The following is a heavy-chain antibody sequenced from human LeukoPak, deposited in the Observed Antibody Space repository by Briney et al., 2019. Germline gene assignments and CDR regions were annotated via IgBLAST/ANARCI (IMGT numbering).Heavy chain of an antibody. CDR3: ARFSPRAMGNYLDF. Sequence: SETLSLTCTVSGGSISSSSYFWGWIRQPPGKGLEWIGYIYPRGSTYYNPSLKSRVILSLDKSANQFSLNLSSVTAADTAVYYCARFSPRAMGNYLDFWGQGTLVTVSS. V-gene: IGHV4-39*07. CDR1: GGSISSSSYF. CDR2: IYPRGST. D-gene: IGHD7-27*01. J-gene: IGHJ4*02.